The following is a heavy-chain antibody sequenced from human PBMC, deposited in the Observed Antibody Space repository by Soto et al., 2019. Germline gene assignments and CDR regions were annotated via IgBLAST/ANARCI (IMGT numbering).Heavy chain of an antibody. D-gene: IGHD6-19*01. Sequence: ASVKVSCKASGYTFTSYGISWVRQAPGQGLEWMGWISTNNGNTNYAQKLQGRVTMTTDTSTSTAYMELRSLRSDDTAVYYCARVSSGWYYQSLDPWGQGTVVTVSS. V-gene: IGHV1-18*01. CDR1: GYTFTSYG. J-gene: IGHJ5*02. CDR3: ARVSSGWYYQSLDP. CDR2: ISTNNGNT.